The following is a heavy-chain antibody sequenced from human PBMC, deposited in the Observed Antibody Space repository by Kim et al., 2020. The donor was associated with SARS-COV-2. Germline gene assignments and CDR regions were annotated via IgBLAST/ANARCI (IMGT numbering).Heavy chain of an antibody. Sequence: GGSLRLSCAASGFTFSSYAMSWVRQAPGKGLEWVSAISGSGGSTYYADSVKGRFTISRDNSKNTLYLQMNSLRAEDTAVYYCAKDRKNYYYDSSGYYFFPKYYFDYWGQGTLVTVSS. J-gene: IGHJ4*02. CDR1: GFTFSSYA. V-gene: IGHV3-23*01. CDR3: AKDRKNYYYDSSGYYFFPKYYFDY. D-gene: IGHD3-22*01. CDR2: ISGSGGST.